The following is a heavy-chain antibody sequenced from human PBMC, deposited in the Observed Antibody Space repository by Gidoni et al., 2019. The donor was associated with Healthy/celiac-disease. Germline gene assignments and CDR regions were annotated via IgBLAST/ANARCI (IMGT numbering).Heavy chain of an antibody. CDR2: ISSSSSTI. V-gene: IGHV3-48*02. CDR1: GFTFSSYS. D-gene: IGHD2-15*01. Sequence: EVQLVESGGGLVQPGGSLSLSCAASGFTFSSYSMNWVRQAPGKGLEWVSYISSSSSTIYYADSVKGRFTISRDNAKNSLYLQMNSLRDEDTAVYYCASGDCSGGSCYSKWGQGTLVTVSS. CDR3: ASGDCSGGSCYSK. J-gene: IGHJ4*02.